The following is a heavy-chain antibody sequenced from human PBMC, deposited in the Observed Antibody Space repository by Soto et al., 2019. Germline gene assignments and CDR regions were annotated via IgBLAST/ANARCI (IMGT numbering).Heavy chain of an antibody. J-gene: IGHJ3*02. V-gene: IGHV3-21*01. CDR1: GFTFSSYS. D-gene: IGHD1-26*01. Sequence: PGGSLRLSCAASGFTFSSYSMNWVRQAPGKGLEWVSSISSSSSYIYYADSVKGRFTISRDNAKNSLYLQMNSLRAEDTAVYYCARWGVGGEAFDIWGQGRMVTVSS. CDR3: ARWGVGGEAFDI. CDR2: ISSSSSYI.